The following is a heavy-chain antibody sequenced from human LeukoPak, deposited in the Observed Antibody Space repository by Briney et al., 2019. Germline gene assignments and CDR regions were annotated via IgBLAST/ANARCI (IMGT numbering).Heavy chain of an antibody. CDR2: IYYSGST. Sequence: PSETLSLTCTVSGGSTSSYYWSWIRQPPGKGLEWIGYIYYSGSTNYNPSLKSRVTISVDTSKNQFSLKLSSVTAADTAVYYCAGRFDYGGNPGGIDYWGQGTLVTVSS. CDR3: AGRFDYGGNPGGIDY. V-gene: IGHV4-59*08. CDR1: GGSTSSYY. J-gene: IGHJ4*02. D-gene: IGHD4-23*01.